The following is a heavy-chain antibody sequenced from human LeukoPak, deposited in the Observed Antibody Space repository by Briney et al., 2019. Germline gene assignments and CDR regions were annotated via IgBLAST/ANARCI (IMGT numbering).Heavy chain of an antibody. CDR1: GFTFSSYA. CDR3: AKDLGSGSYSWCDP. D-gene: IGHD3-10*01. J-gene: IGHJ5*02. V-gene: IGHV3-23*01. Sequence: GGSLRLSCAASGFTFSSYAMSWVRQAAGKGLEWVSAISGSGGSTYYADSVKGRFTISRDNSKNTLYLQMNSLRAEDTAVYYCAKDLGSGSYSWCDPWGQGTLVTVSS. CDR2: ISGSGGST.